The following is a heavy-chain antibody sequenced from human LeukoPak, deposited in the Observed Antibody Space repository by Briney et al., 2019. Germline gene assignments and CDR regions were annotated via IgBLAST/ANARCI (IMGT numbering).Heavy chain of an antibody. CDR1: GFTFSSYE. V-gene: IGHV3-48*03. Sequence: GGSLRLSCAASGFTFSSYEMNWVRQAPGKGLEWVSYISSSGSTIYYADSVKGRFTISRDNAKNSLYLQMNSLRPEDTAVYYCARENSGSYYQFDCWGQGILVTVSS. D-gene: IGHD1-26*01. CDR2: ISSSGSTI. J-gene: IGHJ4*02. CDR3: ARENSGSYYQFDC.